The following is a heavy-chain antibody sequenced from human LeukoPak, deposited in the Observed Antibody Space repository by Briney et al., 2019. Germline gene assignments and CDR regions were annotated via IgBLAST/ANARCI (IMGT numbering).Heavy chain of an antibody. CDR2: IIPIFGTA. D-gene: IGHD6-13*01. CDR3: ARVYSSSWYGIDY. V-gene: IGHV1-69*01. J-gene: IGHJ4*02. Sequence: SVTVSCKASGGTFSSYAISWVRQAPGQGLEWMGGIIPIFGTANYAQKFQGRVTITAEESTSTAYMELSSLRSEDTAVYYRARVYSSSWYGIDYWGQGTLVTVSS. CDR1: GGTFSSYA.